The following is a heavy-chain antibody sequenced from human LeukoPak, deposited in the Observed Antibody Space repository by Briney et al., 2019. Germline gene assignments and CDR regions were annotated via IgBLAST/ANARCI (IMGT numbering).Heavy chain of an antibody. CDR3: ARMEVVTAGDAFDI. Sequence: GASVKVSCKASGYSFTGYYMHWVRQAPGQGLEWMGWINPNSGGTNYAQKLQGRVTMTTDTSTSTAYMELRSLRSDDTAVYYCARMEVVTAGDAFDIWGQGTMVTVSS. CDR1: GYSFTGYY. CDR2: INPNSGGT. V-gene: IGHV1-2*02. D-gene: IGHD2-21*02. J-gene: IGHJ3*02.